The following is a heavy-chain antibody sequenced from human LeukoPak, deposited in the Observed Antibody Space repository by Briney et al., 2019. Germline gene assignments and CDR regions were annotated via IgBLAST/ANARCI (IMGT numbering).Heavy chain of an antibody. J-gene: IGHJ4*02. CDR1: GFTFSSHA. D-gene: IGHD3-10*01. CDR3: AKDQDRYGSGSWPFDY. V-gene: IGHV3-23*01. Sequence: GGSLRPSCAASGFTFSSHAMSWGRQAPGKGLEWVSAIRGRGGSTYYADSVRARFTISRDNSKNTLYLQMNSLRAEDTAVYYCAKDQDRYGSGSWPFDYGGQGPLVTVSS. CDR2: IRGRGGST.